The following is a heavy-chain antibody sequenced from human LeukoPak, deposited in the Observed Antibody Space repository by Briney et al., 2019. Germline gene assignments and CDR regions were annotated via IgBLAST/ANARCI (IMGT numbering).Heavy chain of an antibody. D-gene: IGHD1-14*01. V-gene: IGHV4-61*02. CDR2: IYTSGST. Sequence: ASETLSLTCTVSGGSISSGSYYWSWIRQPAGKGLEWIGRIYTSGSTNYNPSLKSRVTISVDTSKNQFSLKLSSVTAADTAVYYCASSLGTTTDFDHWGQGTLVTVSS. CDR3: ASSLGTTTDFDH. J-gene: IGHJ4*02. CDR1: GGSISSGSYY.